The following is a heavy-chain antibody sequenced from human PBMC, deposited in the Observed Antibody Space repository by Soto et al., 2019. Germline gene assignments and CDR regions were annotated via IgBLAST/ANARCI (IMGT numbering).Heavy chain of an antibody. CDR2: ISPYNGNT. J-gene: IGHJ6*02. D-gene: IGHD3-10*01. CDR3: ARDQSFDRSYYYGIDV. V-gene: IGHV1-18*01. CDR1: GYPFTHYG. Sequence: QVQLVQSGAEVKKPGASVKVSCKSSGYPFTHYGITWVRQAPEQGLEWMGWISPYNGNTNYGQTLQGRVTLTTDTSTSTVYMELRSLRSDDTAVYYCARDQSFDRSYYYGIDVWGQGTTVTVSS.